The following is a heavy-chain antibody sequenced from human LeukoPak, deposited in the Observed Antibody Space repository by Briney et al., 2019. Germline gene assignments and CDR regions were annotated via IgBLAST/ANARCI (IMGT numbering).Heavy chain of an antibody. CDR1: GGSISSGGYY. CDR2: IYYGGST. Sequence: SETLSLTCTVSGGSISSGGYYWSWIRQHPGKGLEWIGYIYYGGSTYYNPSLKSRVTISVDTSRNQFSLKLSSVTAADTAVYYCARAPYGSGSYYKSRHQPFDYWGQGTLVTVSS. CDR3: ARAPYGSGSYYKSRHQPFDY. J-gene: IGHJ4*02. V-gene: IGHV4-31*03. D-gene: IGHD3-10*01.